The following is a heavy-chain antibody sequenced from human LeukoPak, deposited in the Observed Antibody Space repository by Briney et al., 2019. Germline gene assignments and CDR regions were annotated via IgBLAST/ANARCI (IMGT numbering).Heavy chain of an antibody. CDR1: GFTFSSYA. Sequence: GGSLRLSCAASGFTFSSYAMSWVRQAPGKGLEWVSAISGSGGSTYYADSVKGRFTISRDNSKNTLYLQMNSLRAEDTAVYYCAESPYEVAAAGNFDYWGQGTLVTVSS. CDR2: ISGSGGST. J-gene: IGHJ4*02. D-gene: IGHD6-13*01. V-gene: IGHV3-23*01. CDR3: AESPYEVAAAGNFDY.